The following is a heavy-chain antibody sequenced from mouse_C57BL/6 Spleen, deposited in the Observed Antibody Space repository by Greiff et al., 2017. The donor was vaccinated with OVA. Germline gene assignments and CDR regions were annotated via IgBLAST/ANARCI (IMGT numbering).Heavy chain of an antibody. CDR1: GYTFTSYW. CDR2: IDPSDSET. CDR3: ARERDDGSYWYFDV. J-gene: IGHJ1*03. V-gene: IGHV1-52*01. Sequence: VQLQQPGAELVRPGSSVKLSCKASGYTFTSYWMHWVKPRPIQGLEWIGNIDPSDSETHYNQKFKDKATLTVDKSSSTAYMQLSSLTSEDSAVYYCARERDDGSYWYFDVWGTGTTVTVSS. D-gene: IGHD2-14*01.